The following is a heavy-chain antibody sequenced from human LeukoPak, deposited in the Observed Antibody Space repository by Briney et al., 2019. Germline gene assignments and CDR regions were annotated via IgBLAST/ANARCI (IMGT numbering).Heavy chain of an antibody. Sequence: GGSLRLSCAASGFTFRNYSMNWVRQAPAKPLDSASSIITNSNSIYYADSVKGRFTISRDNAKSSLYQQMYSLRAGDTAVYYCASSWIVAGIIDYWGQGTLVTVSS. D-gene: IGHD6-19*01. CDR1: GFTFRNYS. J-gene: IGHJ4*02. CDR3: ASSWIVAGIIDY. CDR2: IITNSNSI. V-gene: IGHV3-21*01.